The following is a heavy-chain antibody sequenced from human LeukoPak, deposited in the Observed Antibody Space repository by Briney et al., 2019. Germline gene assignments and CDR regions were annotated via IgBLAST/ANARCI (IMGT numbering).Heavy chain of an antibody. V-gene: IGHV4-34*01. D-gene: IGHD2-2*01. J-gene: IGHJ4*02. Sequence: PSETLSLTCAVYGGSFSGYYWSWIRQPPGKGLEWIGEINHSGSTNYNPSLKRRVTISVDTSKNQFSLKLSSVTAADTAVYYCARGPIGIVVVPAAVYFDYWGQGTLVTVSS. CDR3: ARGPIGIVVVPAAVYFDY. CDR2: INHSGST. CDR1: GGSFSGYY.